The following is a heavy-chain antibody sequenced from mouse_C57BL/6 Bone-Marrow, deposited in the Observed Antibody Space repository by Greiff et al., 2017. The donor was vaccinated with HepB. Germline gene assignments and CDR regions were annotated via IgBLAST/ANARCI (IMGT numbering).Heavy chain of an antibody. V-gene: IGHV1-69*01. J-gene: IGHJ2*01. CDR3: ARDYDYYFDY. D-gene: IGHD2-4*01. CDR2: IDPSDSYT. Sequence: QVLLQQPGAELVMPGASVKLSCKASGYTFTSYWMHWVKQRPGQGLEWIGEIDPSDSYTNYNQKFKGKSTLTVDKSSSTAYMQLSSLTSEDSAVYYCARDYDYYFDYWGQGTTLTVSS. CDR1: GYTFTSYW.